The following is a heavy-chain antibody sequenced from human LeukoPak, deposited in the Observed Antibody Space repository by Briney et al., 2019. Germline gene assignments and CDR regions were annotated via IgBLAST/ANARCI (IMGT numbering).Heavy chain of an antibody. D-gene: IGHD2-8*02. V-gene: IGHV3-7*01. J-gene: IGHJ4*02. CDR1: GFTLSSHW. CDR2: IREDGNEE. Sequence: GGSLRLSCVASGFTLSSHWMSWVRQAPGKGLEWVANIREDGNEEYYVDSVKGRFTISRDNAKNSLWLQMNSLRAEDTAVYYCATSTGWRFDYWGQGTLVTVSS. CDR3: ATSTGWRFDY.